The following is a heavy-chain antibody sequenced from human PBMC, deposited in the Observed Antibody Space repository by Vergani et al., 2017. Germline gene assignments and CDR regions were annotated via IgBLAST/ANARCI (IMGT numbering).Heavy chain of an antibody. J-gene: IGHJ6*02. D-gene: IGHD6-13*01. Sequence: QVQLQESGPGLVRPSQTLSLTCTVSGGSISSGSYYWSWFRQPAGKGLEWIERFYTGGGTSYNPSLKSRVTISVDPSKNQFSLQRSSVTAADTAVYYCARDPLYSTTWPFLLLDMDVWGQGTTVTVSS. V-gene: IGHV4-61*02. CDR2: FYTGGGT. CDR1: GGSISSGSYY. CDR3: ARDPLYSTTWPFLLLDMDV.